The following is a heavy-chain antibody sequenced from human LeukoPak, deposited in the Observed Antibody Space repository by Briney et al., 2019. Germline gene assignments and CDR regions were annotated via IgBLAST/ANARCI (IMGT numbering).Heavy chain of an antibody. J-gene: IGHJ3*02. D-gene: IGHD6-19*01. V-gene: IGHV3-30-3*01. CDR1: GFTFSSYA. Sequence: GGSLRLSCAASGFTFSSYAMHWVRQAPGKGLEWVAVISYDGSNKYYADSVKGRFTISRDNSKNTLYLQMNSLRAEDTAVYYCARARYSSGWYLGRSAFDIWGQGTMVTVSS. CDR2: ISYDGSNK. CDR3: ARARYSSGWYLGRSAFDI.